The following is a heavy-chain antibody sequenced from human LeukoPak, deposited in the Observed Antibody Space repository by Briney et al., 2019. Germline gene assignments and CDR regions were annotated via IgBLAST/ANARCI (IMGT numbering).Heavy chain of an antibody. CDR2: ISYDGSNK. J-gene: IGHJ4*02. Sequence: PGGSLRLSCAASGFAFSTYWMSWVRQAPGKGLEWVAVISYDGSNKYYADSVKGRFTISRDNSKNTLYLQMNSLRAEDTAVYYCARANYYDSSGLLYWGQGTLVTVSS. CDR3: ARANYYDSSGLLY. D-gene: IGHD3-22*01. V-gene: IGHV3-30-3*01. CDR1: GFAFSTYW.